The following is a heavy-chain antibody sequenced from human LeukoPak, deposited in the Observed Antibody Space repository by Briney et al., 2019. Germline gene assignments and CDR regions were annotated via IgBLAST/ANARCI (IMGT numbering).Heavy chain of an antibody. CDR1: GYTFTSYG. J-gene: IGHJ6*03. CDR3: ARDARSYYYYYMDV. CDR2: ISAYNGNT. V-gene: IGHV1-18*01. Sequence: ASVKVSCKASGYTFTSYGISWVRQAPGQGLEWMGWISAYNGNTNYAQKLQGRVTMTTDTSTSTAYMELRSLRSEDTAVYYCARDARSYYYYYMDVWGKGTTVTVSS.